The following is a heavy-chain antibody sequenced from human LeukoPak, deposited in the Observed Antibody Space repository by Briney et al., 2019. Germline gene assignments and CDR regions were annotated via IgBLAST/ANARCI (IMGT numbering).Heavy chain of an antibody. CDR3: ARKTAASDY. J-gene: IGHJ4*02. V-gene: IGHV6-1*01. CDR2: TYYRSKLYN. CDR1: GDSVSSNSAA. Sequence: SQTLSLTCAISGDSVSSNSAAWNWLRQSPSRGLEWLGRTYYRSKLYNDYAVSVKSRITINPDTSKNQFSLKLNSVTPEDTAMYYCARKTAASDYWGQGTLVTVSS. D-gene: IGHD6-25*01.